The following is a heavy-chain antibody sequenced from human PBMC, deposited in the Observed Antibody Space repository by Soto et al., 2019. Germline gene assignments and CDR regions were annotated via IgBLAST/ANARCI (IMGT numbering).Heavy chain of an antibody. CDR1: GFTFSSYS. Sequence: GGSLRLSCAASGFTFSSYSMNWVRQAPGKGLEWVSSISSSSGYIYYADSVKGRFTISRDNAKNSLYLQMNSLRAEDTAVYYCARDLPGDYDGYYYYYYMDVWGKGTTVTVSS. CDR3: ARDLPGDYDGYYYYYYMDV. J-gene: IGHJ6*03. D-gene: IGHD4-17*01. CDR2: ISSSSGYI. V-gene: IGHV3-21*01.